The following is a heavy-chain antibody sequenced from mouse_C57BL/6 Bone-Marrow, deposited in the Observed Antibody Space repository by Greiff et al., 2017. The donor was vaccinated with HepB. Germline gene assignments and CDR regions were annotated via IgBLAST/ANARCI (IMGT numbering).Heavy chain of an antibody. V-gene: IGHV1-64*01. CDR3: ARRKLDYGSSPAMDY. D-gene: IGHD1-1*01. Sequence: VQLQQSGAELVKPGASVKLSCKASGYTFTSYWMHWVKQRPGQGLEWIGMIHPNSGSTNYNEKFKSKATLTVDKSSSTAYMQLSSLTSEDSAVYYCARRKLDYGSSPAMDYWGQGTSVTVSS. J-gene: IGHJ4*01. CDR2: IHPNSGST. CDR1: GYTFTSYW.